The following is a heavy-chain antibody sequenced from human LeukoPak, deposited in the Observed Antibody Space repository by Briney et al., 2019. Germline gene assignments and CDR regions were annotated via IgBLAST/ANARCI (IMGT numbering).Heavy chain of an antibody. CDR3: ASSGGYGSGSYGAFDI. V-gene: IGHV4-61*01. D-gene: IGHD3-10*01. Sequence: PSQTLSLTCTVSGGSISSGSYYWSWIRQPPGKGLEWIGYIYYSGSTNYNPSLKSRVTISVDTSKNQFSLKLSSVTAADTAVYYCASSGGYGSGSYGAFDIWGQGTMVTVSS. CDR2: IYYSGST. CDR1: GGSISSGSYY. J-gene: IGHJ3*02.